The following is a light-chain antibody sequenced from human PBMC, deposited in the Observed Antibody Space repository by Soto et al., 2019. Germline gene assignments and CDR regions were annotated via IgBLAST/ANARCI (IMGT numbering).Light chain of an antibody. CDR3: SSYAGSNNFVV. CDR2: EVN. V-gene: IGLV2-8*01. J-gene: IGLJ2*01. CDR1: TSDVGAYNS. Sequence: QSVLTQPPSASGSPGQSVTISCTGTTSDVGAYNSVSWYQRHPGKAPKLMIYEVNKRPSGVPDRFSGSKSGNTASLTVSGLQAEDEADYYCSSYAGSNNFVVFGGGTKLTV.